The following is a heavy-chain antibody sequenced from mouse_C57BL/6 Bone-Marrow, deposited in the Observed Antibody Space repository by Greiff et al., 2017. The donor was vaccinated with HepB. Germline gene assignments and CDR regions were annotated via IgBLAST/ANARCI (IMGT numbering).Heavy chain of an antibody. J-gene: IGHJ1*03. D-gene: IGHD1-1*01. CDR1: GYSITSDY. CDR2: ISYSGST. V-gene: IGHV3-8*01. Sequence: EVKLEESGPGLAKPSQSLSLTCSVTGYSITSDYWNWIRKFPGNKLEYIGYISYSGSTYYNPSLKSRISITRDTSTNQYYLQLNSVTTEDTATYYCARWGYGSSYRYFDVWGTGTAVTVSS. CDR3: ARWGYGSSYRYFDV.